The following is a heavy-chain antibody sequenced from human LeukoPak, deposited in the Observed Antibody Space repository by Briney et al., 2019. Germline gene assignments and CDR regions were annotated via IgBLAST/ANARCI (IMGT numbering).Heavy chain of an antibody. CDR1: GFTFNTYE. CDR2: ISSSGSIT. Sequence: GGSLRLSCAASGFTFNTYEMNWVRQAPGKGLEWVSYISSSGSITHYADSLKGRFTISRDNAKNSLYLQMNSLRAEDTAVYYCARVATMVRVPLDALDIWGQGTMVSVSS. D-gene: IGHD3-10*01. V-gene: IGHV3-48*03. CDR3: ARVATMVRVPLDALDI. J-gene: IGHJ3*02.